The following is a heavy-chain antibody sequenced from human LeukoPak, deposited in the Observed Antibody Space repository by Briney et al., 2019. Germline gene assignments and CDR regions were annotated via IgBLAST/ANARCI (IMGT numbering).Heavy chain of an antibody. CDR2: ISAYNGNT. Sequence: ASVKVSCKASGYTFTSYGISWGRQAPGQGLEWMGGISAYNGNTNYAQKLQRSVTMTTDTSTSTAYMELRSLRSDDTAVYYCARVLRSVVDTAMGSYYYYYMDVWGKGTTVTVSS. J-gene: IGHJ6*03. CDR1: GYTFTSYG. D-gene: IGHD5-18*01. V-gene: IGHV1-18*01. CDR3: ARVLRSVVDTAMGSYYYYYMDV.